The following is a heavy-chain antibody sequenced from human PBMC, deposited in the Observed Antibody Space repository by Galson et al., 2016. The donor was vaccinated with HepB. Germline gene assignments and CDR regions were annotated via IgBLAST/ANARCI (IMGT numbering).Heavy chain of an antibody. Sequence: SLRLSRAASGFSCSTSGMCAVRWAPGRGLGRVSGIPRSGDATHYADFVKGRFTISRDNSKNTLYLYMNNLTAGDTAIYYCGKHGGFDYWGQGALVTVSS. CDR1: GFSCSTSG. D-gene: IGHD3-16*01. CDR2: IPRSGDAT. J-gene: IGHJ4*02. V-gene: IGHV3-23*01. CDR3: GKHGGFDY.